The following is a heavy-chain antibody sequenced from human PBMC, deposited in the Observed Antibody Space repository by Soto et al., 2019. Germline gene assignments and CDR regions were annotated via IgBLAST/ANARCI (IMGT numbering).Heavy chain of an antibody. Sequence: GASVKVSCKASGGTFSSYTISWVRQAPGQGLEWMGRIIPILGIANYAQKFQGRVTITADKSTSTAYMELSSLRSEDTAVYYCARDKNYYDSSGYTLDYWGQGTLVTVSS. CDR1: GGTFSSYT. J-gene: IGHJ4*02. CDR2: IIPILGIA. D-gene: IGHD3-22*01. CDR3: ARDKNYYDSSGYTLDY. V-gene: IGHV1-69*04.